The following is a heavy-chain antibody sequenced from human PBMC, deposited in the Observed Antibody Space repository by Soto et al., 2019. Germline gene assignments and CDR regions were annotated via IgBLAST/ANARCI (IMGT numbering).Heavy chain of an antibody. Sequence: LRLSCAASGFTFSTYSINWVRQAPGKGLEWVSSISSRSDIYYADSVKGRFTISRDNAKNSVSLQMNSLRAEDTAVYYCAREYTAWPLAYGLDVWGQGTTVTVSS. CDR3: AREYTAWPLAYGLDV. CDR2: ISSRSDI. V-gene: IGHV3-21*01. J-gene: IGHJ6*02. D-gene: IGHD2-2*02. CDR1: GFTFSTYS.